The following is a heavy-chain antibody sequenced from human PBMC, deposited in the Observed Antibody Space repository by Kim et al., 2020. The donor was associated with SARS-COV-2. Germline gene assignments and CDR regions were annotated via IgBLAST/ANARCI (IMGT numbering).Heavy chain of an antibody. CDR1: GFTFDDYS. D-gene: IGHD6-13*01. CDR2: ISWEGGKT. Sequence: GGSLRLSCAVSGFTFDDYSVHWVRQAPGKGLEWVSLISWEGGKTDYADSVKGRFTISRDKSKNSLYLHMNSLRSEDTAVYYCAKGGVYTSSWYGFFDYWG. CDR3: AKGGVYTSSWYGFFDY. J-gene: IGHJ5*01. V-gene: IGHV3-43*01.